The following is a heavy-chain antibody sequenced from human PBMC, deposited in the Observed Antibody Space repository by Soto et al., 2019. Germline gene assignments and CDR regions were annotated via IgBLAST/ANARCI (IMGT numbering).Heavy chain of an antibody. D-gene: IGHD6-19*01. V-gene: IGHV3-23*01. J-gene: IGHJ6*02. CDR2: ISGSGGST. Sequence: PGGSLRLSCAASGFTFSSYAMSWVRQAPGKGLEWVSAISGSGGSTYYADSVKGRFTISRDNSKNTPYLQMNSLRAEDTAVYYCAKEGYSSGWVVYYYYYGMDVWGQGTTVTVSS. CDR3: AKEGYSSGWVVYYYYYGMDV. CDR1: GFTFSSYA.